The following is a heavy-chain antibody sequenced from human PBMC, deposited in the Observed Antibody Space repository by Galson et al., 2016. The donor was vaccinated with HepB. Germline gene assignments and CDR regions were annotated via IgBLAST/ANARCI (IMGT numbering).Heavy chain of an antibody. V-gene: IGHV3-7*03. D-gene: IGHD3-3*02. Sequence: SLRLSCAASKFNFSNYWMNWVRQAPGKGLEWVANIKEDGSGKYYVDSVKGRFTISRDNAKNSLYLQMNSLRAEDTALYYCANIFGGNWGQGTLVTVSS. CDR3: ANIFGGN. CDR1: KFNFSNYW. J-gene: IGHJ4*02. CDR2: IKEDGSGK.